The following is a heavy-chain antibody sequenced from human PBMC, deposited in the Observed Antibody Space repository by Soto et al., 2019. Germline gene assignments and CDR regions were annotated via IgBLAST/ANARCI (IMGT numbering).Heavy chain of an antibody. J-gene: IGHJ6*02. V-gene: IGHV4-39*01. CDR1: ACVISRSRYP. Sequence: LSRTFSVSACVISRSRYPWACVCRPPREGLEWIGTFHYSESTYYNPSLESRVTISVDTSKNQFSLKVTSVTAADTAVYYCARLGGYCSSTNCYGYYDMDVWGQGTTLS. D-gene: IGHD2-2*01. CDR2: FHYSEST. CDR3: ARLGGYCSSTNCYGYYDMDV.